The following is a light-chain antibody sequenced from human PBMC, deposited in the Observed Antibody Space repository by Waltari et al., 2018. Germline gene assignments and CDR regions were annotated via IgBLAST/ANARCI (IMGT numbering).Light chain of an antibody. CDR3: AAWDDSRSVV. Sequence: QSVLTQPPSASGTPGPRVTISCSGSSPNIGRSYVYWYQQLPGTAPKLLIYKNNQRPSGVPDRFSGSKSGTSASLAISGLRSDDEADYYCAAWDDSRSVVFGGGTKLAVL. V-gene: IGLV1-47*01. CDR2: KNN. CDR1: SPNIGRSY. J-gene: IGLJ2*01.